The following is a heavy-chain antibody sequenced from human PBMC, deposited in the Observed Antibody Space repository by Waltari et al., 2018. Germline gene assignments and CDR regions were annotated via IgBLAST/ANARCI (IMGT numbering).Heavy chain of an antibody. J-gene: IGHJ4*02. CDR2: INHSGST. V-gene: IGHV4-34*01. CDR1: GGSFSGYY. Sequence: QVQLQQWGAGLLKPSETLSLTCAVYGGSFSGYYWSWIRQPPGKGLEWIGEINHSGSTNYNPSLKSRVTISVDTSKNQFSLKLSSVTAADTAVYYCVRRALGWMATRFDFWGQGTLVTVSS. D-gene: IGHD5-12*01. CDR3: VRRALGWMATRFDF.